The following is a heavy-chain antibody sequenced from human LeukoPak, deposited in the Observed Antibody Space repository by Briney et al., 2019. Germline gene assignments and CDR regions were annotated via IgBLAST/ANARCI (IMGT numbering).Heavy chain of an antibody. V-gene: IGHV4-39*01. CDR1: GGSISSSPYY. CDR3: ARAATMVRGPRNYYMDV. J-gene: IGHJ6*03. Sequence: SETLSLTCTVSGGSISSSPYYWGWVRQPPGKGLEWIGSIYYSGNTYYNPSLKSRVTISVDTSKNQFSLKLSSVTAADTAVYYCARAATMVRGPRNYYMDVWGKGTTVTISS. D-gene: IGHD3-10*01. CDR2: IYYSGNT.